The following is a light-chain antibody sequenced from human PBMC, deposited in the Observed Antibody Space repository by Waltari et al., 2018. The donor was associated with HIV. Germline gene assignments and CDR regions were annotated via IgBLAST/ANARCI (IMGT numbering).Light chain of an antibody. CDR1: QTIGDY. CDR3: EQIYTFPLFT. CDR2: STT. Sequence: DIQLTQSPSPLSAFVGDRVTITCRASQTIGDYVNWYQQKPGEPPKLLIYSTTSLQPGVPSRFSGSGSGTDFALTISSLQSEDFATYYCEQIYTFPLFTFGPGTKDDIK. V-gene: IGKV1-39*01. J-gene: IGKJ3*01.